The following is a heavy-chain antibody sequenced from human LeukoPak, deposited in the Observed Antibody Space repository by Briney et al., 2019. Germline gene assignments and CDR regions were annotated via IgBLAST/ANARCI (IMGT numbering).Heavy chain of an antibody. CDR1: GFTFSSYG. Sequence: AGSLTLTCAASGFTFSSYGMHWVRQAPGKGLEWVAVICYDGSNKYYADHVKGRFTISRDNSKNTINLQMNRRRAEDTALYYCARGHSYGDPFLVGDYWGQGTLVTVSS. V-gene: IGHV3-33*01. D-gene: IGHD5-18*01. CDR3: ARGHSYGDPFLVGDY. J-gene: IGHJ4*02. CDR2: ICYDGSNK.